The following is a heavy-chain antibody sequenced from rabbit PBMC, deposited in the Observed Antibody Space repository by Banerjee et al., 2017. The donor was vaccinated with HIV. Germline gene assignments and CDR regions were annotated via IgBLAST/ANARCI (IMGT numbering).Heavy chain of an antibody. D-gene: IGHD4-1*01. V-gene: IGHV1S45*01. CDR2: IYPGSSVST. Sequence: QEQLVESGGGLVTLGGSLKLSCKASGIDFSSYGISWVRQAPGKGLEWIAYIYPGSSVSTYYASWAKGRFTISKTSSTTVTLQMTSLTAADTATYFCARDLAGVIGWNFGLWGPGTLVTVS. J-gene: IGHJ4*01. CDR3: ARDLAGVIGWNFGL. CDR1: GIDFSSYG.